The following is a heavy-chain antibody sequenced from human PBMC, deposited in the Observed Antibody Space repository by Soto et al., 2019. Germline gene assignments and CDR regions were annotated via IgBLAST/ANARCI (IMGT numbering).Heavy chain of an antibody. CDR3: ATDGTFFDY. J-gene: IGHJ4*02. CDR2: ISGGGGST. V-gene: IGHV3-23*01. D-gene: IGHD1-26*01. CDR1: GFTFSTYA. Sequence: GGSLRLSCAASGFTFSTYAMSWVRQAPGKGLEWVSLISGGGGSTYYADSVKGRFTFSRDNSKNTLFLRMNSLRPEDTAVYFCATDGTFFDYWGQGTLVTVSS.